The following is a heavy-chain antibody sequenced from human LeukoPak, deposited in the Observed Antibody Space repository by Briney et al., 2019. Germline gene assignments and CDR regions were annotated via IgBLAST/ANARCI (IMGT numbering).Heavy chain of an antibody. Sequence: GGSLRLSCAASGFTFSSYAMHWFRQAPGKGLEWVAVISYDGSNKYYADSVKGRFTISRDNSKNTLYLQMNSLRAEDTAVYYCARDRHIVVVTALDYWGQGTLVTVSS. CDR2: ISYDGSNK. J-gene: IGHJ4*02. D-gene: IGHD2-21*02. V-gene: IGHV3-30*04. CDR1: GFTFSSYA. CDR3: ARDRHIVVVTALDY.